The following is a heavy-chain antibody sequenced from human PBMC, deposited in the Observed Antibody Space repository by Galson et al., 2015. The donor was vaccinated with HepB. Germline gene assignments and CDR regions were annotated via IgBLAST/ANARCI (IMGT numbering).Heavy chain of an antibody. J-gene: IGHJ3*02. CDR1: GGSISSYY. CDR3: ARHLRVAAADTPDAFDI. D-gene: IGHD6-13*01. Sequence: SETLSLTCTVSGGSISSYYWSWIRQPAGKGLEWIGRIYTSGSTNYSPSLKSRVTMSVDTSKNQFSLKLSSVTAADTAVYYCARHLRVAAADTPDAFDIWGQGTMVTVSS. V-gene: IGHV4-4*07. CDR2: IYTSGST.